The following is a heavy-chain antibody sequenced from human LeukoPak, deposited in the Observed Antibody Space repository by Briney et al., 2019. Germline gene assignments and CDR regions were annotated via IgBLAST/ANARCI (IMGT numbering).Heavy chain of an antibody. D-gene: IGHD4-17*01. CDR1: GGSVSSGSYY. CDR2: IDNSGST. CDR3: ARMGLLYGDYEPYYYMDV. V-gene: IGHV4-61*01. Sequence: SETLSLTCTVSGGSVSSGSYYWSWIRQPPGKGLEWIGYIDNSGSTNYRPSLKSRVTISVDTSKNQFSLRLLSVTAADTAVYYCARMGLLYGDYEPYYYMDVWGQGATVTVSS. J-gene: IGHJ6*03.